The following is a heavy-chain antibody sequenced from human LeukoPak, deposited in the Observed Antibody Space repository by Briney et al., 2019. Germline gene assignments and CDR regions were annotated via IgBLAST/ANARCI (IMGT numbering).Heavy chain of an antibody. CDR1: GFTFSSYW. V-gene: IGHV3-23*01. D-gene: IGHD3-9*01. J-gene: IGHJ4*02. Sequence: GGSLRLSCAASGFTFSSYWMSWVRQAPGKGLEWVSAISGSGGSTYYADSVKGRFTISRDNSKNTLYLQMNSLRAEDTAVYYCAKAGSGFDWPDYYFDYWGQGTLVTVSS. CDR3: AKAGSGFDWPDYYFDY. CDR2: ISGSGGST.